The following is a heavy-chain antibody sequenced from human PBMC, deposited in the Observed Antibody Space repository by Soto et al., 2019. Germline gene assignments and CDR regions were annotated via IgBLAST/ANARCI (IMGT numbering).Heavy chain of an antibody. CDR2: IYYSGST. V-gene: IGHV4-31*03. Sequence: SETLSLTCTVSGGSISSGGYYWSWLRQHPGKGLEWIGYIYYSGSTYYNPSLKSRVTISVDTSKNQFSLKLSSVTAADTAVYYCARGVEMATINAFDIWGQGTMVTVSS. J-gene: IGHJ3*02. CDR1: GGSISSGGYY. D-gene: IGHD5-12*01. CDR3: ARGVEMATINAFDI.